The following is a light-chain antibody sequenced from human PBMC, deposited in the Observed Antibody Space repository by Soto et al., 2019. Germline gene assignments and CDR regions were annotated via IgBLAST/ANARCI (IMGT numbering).Light chain of an antibody. J-gene: IGKJ1*01. CDR1: QSVSSSY. V-gene: IGKV3-20*01. Sequence: EIVLTQSPGTLSLSPGERATLSCRASQSVSSSYLAWYQQKPGQAPRLLIYGASSRATGIPDRFSGSGSGKDVTLTISRLEPEDVAVYYCQQYGSSSTFGQGNKVEIK. CDR3: QQYGSSST. CDR2: GAS.